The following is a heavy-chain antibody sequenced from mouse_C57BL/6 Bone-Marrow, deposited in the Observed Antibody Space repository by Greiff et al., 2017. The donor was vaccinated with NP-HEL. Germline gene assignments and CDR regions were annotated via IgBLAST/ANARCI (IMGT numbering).Heavy chain of an antibody. D-gene: IGHD1-1*01. CDR1: GYTFTSYG. CDR3: ARDYYGGWYFDV. J-gene: IGHJ1*03. V-gene: IGHV1-81*01. CDR2: IYPRSGNT. Sequence: VKLQESGAELARPGASVKLSCKASGYTFTSYGISWVKQRTGQGLEWIGEIYPRSGNTYYNEKFKGKATLTADKSSSTAYMELRSLTSEDSAVYFCARDYYGGWYFDVWGTGTTVTVSS.